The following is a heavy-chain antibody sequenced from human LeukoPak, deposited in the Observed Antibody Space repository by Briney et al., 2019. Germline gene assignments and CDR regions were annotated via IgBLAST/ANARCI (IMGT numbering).Heavy chain of an antibody. D-gene: IGHD6-13*01. CDR1: GGSTRNYY. V-gene: IGHV4-4*07. J-gene: IGHJ4*02. CDR3: ARDGVVAAGTILDF. Sequence: PSETLSLTCTVSGGSTRNYYWSWIRQPAGKGLEWIGRMHSNGNSNYNPSLSGRLTLSLDTSKNEFSLRLYSVTAADTAVYYCARDGVVAAGTILDFWGQGTPVTVSS. CDR2: MHSNGNS.